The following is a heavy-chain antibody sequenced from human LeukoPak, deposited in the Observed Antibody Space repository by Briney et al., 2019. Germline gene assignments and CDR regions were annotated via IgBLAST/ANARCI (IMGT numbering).Heavy chain of an antibody. CDR1: GYTFTSYD. CDR3: ARLYYYASSGYDALDI. V-gene: IGHV1-8*01. Sequence: GASVKVSCKPSGYTFTSYDINWVRQATGQGLEWMGGMDGSSGKTAYAQRFLGRVTITRNTSISTAYMELSSLTSEDTAVYYCARLYYYASSGYDALDIWGQGTMVTVSS. CDR2: MDGSSGKT. D-gene: IGHD3-22*01. J-gene: IGHJ3*02.